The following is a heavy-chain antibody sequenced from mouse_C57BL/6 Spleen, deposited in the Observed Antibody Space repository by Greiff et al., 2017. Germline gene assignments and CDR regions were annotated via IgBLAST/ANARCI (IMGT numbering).Heavy chain of an antibody. D-gene: IGHD2-2*01. CDR2: ISSGSSTI. CDR3: ARRLWLSSYAMDY. V-gene: IGHV5-17*01. Sequence: EVQVVESGGGLVKPGGSLKLSCAASGFTFSDYGMHWVRQAPEKGLEWVAYISSGSSTIYYADTVKGRFTISRDNAKNTLFLQRTGLRYENTAMYYCARRLWLSSYAMDYWGQGTSVTVSS. J-gene: IGHJ4*01. CDR1: GFTFSDYG.